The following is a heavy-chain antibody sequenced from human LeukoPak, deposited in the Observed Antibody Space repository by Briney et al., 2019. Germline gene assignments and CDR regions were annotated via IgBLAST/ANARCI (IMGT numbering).Heavy chain of an antibody. CDR2: ISSSGSSI. CDR1: GFTFSRFW. V-gene: IGHV3-21*04. CDR3: AKDARRSSGWYFLDH. Sequence: PGGSLRLSCAASGFTFSRFWMTWVRQAPGKGMEWVSSISSSGSSIFYADSVKGRFTISRDNAQNSLYLQMNSLRVEDTAVYYCAKDARRSSGWYFLDHWGQGTLVTVSS. J-gene: IGHJ4*02. D-gene: IGHD6-19*01.